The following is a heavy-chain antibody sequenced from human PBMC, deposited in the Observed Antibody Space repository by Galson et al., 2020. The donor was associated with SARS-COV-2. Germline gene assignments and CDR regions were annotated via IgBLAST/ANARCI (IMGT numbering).Heavy chain of an antibody. CDR2: ITWDGGRT. CDR1: GFTFDDYT. V-gene: IGHV3-43*01. J-gene: IGHJ4*02. Sequence: PGGSLRLSCAASGFTFDDYTMHWVRQAPGKGLEWVSLITWDGGRTYYADSVKGRFTISRDNSKNSLYLQMNSLRTEDTALYFCATDNEADYYDSSSYHYFDYWGQGTLVTVSS. CDR3: ATDNEADYYDSSSYHYFDY. D-gene: IGHD3-22*01.